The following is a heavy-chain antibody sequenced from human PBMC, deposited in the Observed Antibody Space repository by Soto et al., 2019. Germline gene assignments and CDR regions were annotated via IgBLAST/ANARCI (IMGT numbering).Heavy chain of an antibody. J-gene: IGHJ4*02. CDR3: ALYSGTSGYCDF. Sequence: GGSLRLSCAASGFTFSSYWMTWVRQAPGKGLEWVANIKSDGSERYYVDSVEGRFTISRDNAKTSLYLQMNSLRAEDTAVYYCALYSGTSGYCDFWGQGTLVTVSS. CDR2: IKSDGSER. CDR1: GFTFSSYW. V-gene: IGHV3-7*01. D-gene: IGHD3-22*01.